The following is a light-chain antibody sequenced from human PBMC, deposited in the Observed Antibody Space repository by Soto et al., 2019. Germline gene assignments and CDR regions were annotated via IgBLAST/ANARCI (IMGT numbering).Light chain of an antibody. CDR2: EVN. V-gene: IGLV2-14*01. CDR1: SSDVGGYNS. J-gene: IGLJ1*01. Sequence: QSALTQPASVSGSPGQSITVSCTGTSSDVGGYNSVSWYQQHPGKTPKLMIFEVNNRPSGVSNRFSGSKSGNTASLNVSGLQAEDEADYYCCSYADNNDYVFGTGTKLTVL. CDR3: CSYADNNDYV.